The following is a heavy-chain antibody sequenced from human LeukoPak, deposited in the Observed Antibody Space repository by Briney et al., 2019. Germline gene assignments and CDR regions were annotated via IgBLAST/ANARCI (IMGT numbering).Heavy chain of an antibody. CDR1: GLTFSSYW. Sequence: GGSLRLSCAASGLTFSSYWMSWVRQAPGKGLEWVAKIKQDGSEKYYVDSVKGRFTISRDNAKNSLYLQMNSLRAEDTAVYYCAREYCSGGSCFPGGYWGQGTLVTVSS. CDR2: IKQDGSEK. J-gene: IGHJ4*02. D-gene: IGHD2-15*01. CDR3: AREYCSGGSCFPGGY. V-gene: IGHV3-7*01.